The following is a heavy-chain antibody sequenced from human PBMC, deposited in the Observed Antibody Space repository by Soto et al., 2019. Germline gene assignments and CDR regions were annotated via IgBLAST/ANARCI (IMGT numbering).Heavy chain of an antibody. J-gene: IGHJ4*02. V-gene: IGHV3-30*18. CDR3: AKGMLGYSSSEPNDY. D-gene: IGHD6-6*01. CDR1: GFTFSSYG. Sequence: GGSLRLSCAASGFTFSSYGMHWVRQAPGKGLEWVAVISYDGSNKYYADSVKGRFTISRDNSKNTLYLQMNSLRAEDTAVYYCAKGMLGYSSSEPNDYWGQGT. CDR2: ISYDGSNK.